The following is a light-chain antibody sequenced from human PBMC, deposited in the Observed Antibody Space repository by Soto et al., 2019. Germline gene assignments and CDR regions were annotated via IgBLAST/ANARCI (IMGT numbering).Light chain of an antibody. CDR2: GAS. CDR1: QSVSSSY. J-gene: IGKJ1*01. V-gene: IGKV3-20*01. Sequence: SVLTQSPGNLSLSPGDSATLSCRASQSVSSSYLAWYQQKPGQVPRLFIYGASRRATGIPDRFHGSGSWTDFTLTIRRLEPEDFAGYYLPQYGRPLRTFGQGTKVDIK. CDR3: PQYGRPLRT.